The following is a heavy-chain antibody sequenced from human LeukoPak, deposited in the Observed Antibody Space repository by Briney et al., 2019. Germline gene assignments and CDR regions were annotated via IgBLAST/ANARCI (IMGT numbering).Heavy chain of an antibody. CDR3: AREYGGTHWYFDL. Sequence: GGSLRLSCAASGFTFSSYSMNWVRQAPGKGLEYVSAINNNGGSTFYADSVKGRFTISRDNSKNTLYLQMGSLRAEDMAVYYCAREYGGTHWYFDLWGRGTLSLSPQ. CDR1: GFTFSSYS. D-gene: IGHD4-23*01. V-gene: IGHV3-64*02. CDR2: INNNGGST. J-gene: IGHJ2*01.